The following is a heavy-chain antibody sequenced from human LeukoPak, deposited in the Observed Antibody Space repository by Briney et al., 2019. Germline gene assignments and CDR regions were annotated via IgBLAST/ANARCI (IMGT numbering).Heavy chain of an antibody. CDR2: INSDGSST. J-gene: IGHJ4*02. V-gene: IGHV3-74*01. D-gene: IGHD2-21*02. CDR1: GITFSSYW. Sequence: GGSLRLSCAASGITFSSYWMHWVRQAPGKGLVWVSRINSDGSSTNYADSVKGRFTISRDNAKNSLYLQMNSLRAEDTAVYYCARAAYCGGDCLGFDYWGQGTLVTVSS. CDR3: ARAAYCGGDCLGFDY.